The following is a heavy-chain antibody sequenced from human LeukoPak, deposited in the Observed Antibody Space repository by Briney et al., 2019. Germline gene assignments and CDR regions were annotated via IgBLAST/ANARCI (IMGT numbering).Heavy chain of an antibody. CDR3: ARTVENYDFWSGYYYYYYMDI. CDR1: GGSISSYY. Sequence: SETLSLTCTVSGGSISSYYWSWIRQPPGKGLEWIGYIYYSGSTNYKPSLKSRVTISVDTSKHQFSLKLSSVTAADTAVYYCARTVENYDFWSGYYYYYYMDIWGKGTTVTVSS. CDR2: IYYSGST. J-gene: IGHJ6*03. D-gene: IGHD3-3*01. V-gene: IGHV4-59*01.